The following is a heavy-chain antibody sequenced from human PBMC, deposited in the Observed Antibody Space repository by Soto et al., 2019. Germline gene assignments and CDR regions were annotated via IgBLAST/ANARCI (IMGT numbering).Heavy chain of an antibody. Sequence: QLQLQESGPGLVKPSETLSLTCTVSGGSISSSSYYWGWIRQPPGKGLEWIGSIYYSGSTYYNPSLKSRVTISVDTSKNQFSLKLSAVTAADTAVYYCAADYGDYFDHQFDYWGQGTLVTVSS. D-gene: IGHD4-17*01. V-gene: IGHV4-39*01. CDR3: AADYGDYFDHQFDY. CDR1: GGSISSSSYY. J-gene: IGHJ4*02. CDR2: IYYSGST.